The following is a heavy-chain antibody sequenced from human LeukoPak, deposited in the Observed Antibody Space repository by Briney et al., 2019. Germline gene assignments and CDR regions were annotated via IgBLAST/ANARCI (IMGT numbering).Heavy chain of an antibody. CDR2: IKSKTDGGTT. CDR1: GFTFSNAW. CDR3: TTGSTMIVVVYPY. J-gene: IGHJ4*02. V-gene: IGHV3-15*01. Sequence: GGSLRLSCAASGFTFSNAWMSWVRQAPGKGLEWVGRIKSKTDGGTTDYAAPVKGRFTISRDDSKNTLFLQMNSLKTEDTAVYYCTTGSTMIVVVYPYWGQGTLVTVSS. D-gene: IGHD3-22*01.